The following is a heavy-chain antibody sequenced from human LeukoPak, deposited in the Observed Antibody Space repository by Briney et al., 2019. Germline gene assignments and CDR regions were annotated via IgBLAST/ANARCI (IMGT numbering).Heavy chain of an antibody. D-gene: IGHD1-26*01. CDR1: GFTFSSYA. CDR2: ISNSGDRT. V-gene: IGHV3-23*01. Sequence: GGSLRLSCAASGFTFSSYAMNWVRQAPGKGLEWVSTISNSGDRTYYADSVKGRFTISRDNSKNTLYLQMNSLRTEDTVVYYCAKDFEPRGGSYFPGFDYWGQGTLVIVSS. CDR3: AKDFEPRGGSYFPGFDY. J-gene: IGHJ4*02.